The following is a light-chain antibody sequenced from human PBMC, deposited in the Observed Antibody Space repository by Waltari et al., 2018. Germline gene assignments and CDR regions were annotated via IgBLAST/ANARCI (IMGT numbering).Light chain of an antibody. Sequence: DIQMTQSPSSVSASIGDRVTMTCRASQDIRTWLAWYQQKPGRAPKLLVYSASSLVFGVPSRFSGSGSGTDFTLTINSVQTEDFGTYYCQQANSFPHTYGQGTNLE. CDR3: QQANSFPHT. CDR1: QDIRTW. CDR2: SAS. V-gene: IGKV1-12*01. J-gene: IGKJ2*01.